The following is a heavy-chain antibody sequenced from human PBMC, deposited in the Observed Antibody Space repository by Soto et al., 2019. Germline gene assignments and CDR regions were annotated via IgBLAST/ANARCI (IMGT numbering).Heavy chain of an antibody. V-gene: IGHV3-48*03. J-gene: IGHJ3*02. D-gene: IGHD3-22*01. CDR2: ISSSGSTI. CDR1: GFTFSSYE. Sequence: EVQLVESGGGLVQPGGSLRLSCAASGFTFSSYEMNWVRQAPGKGLEWVSYISSSGSTIYYADSVKGRFTISRDNAKNSLYLQMNSLRAEDTAVYYCARGAGITMIVVVITTGAFDIWGQGTMVTVSS. CDR3: ARGAGITMIVVVITTGAFDI.